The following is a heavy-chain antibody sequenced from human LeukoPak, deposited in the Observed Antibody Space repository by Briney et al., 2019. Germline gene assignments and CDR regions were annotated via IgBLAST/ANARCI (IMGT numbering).Heavy chain of an antibody. CDR3: ARTGGPQDYDFWSGYYTGGGYFDY. CDR1: GGSISSGGYY. Sequence: SETLSLTCTVSGGSISSGGYYWSWIRQHPGKGLEWTGYIYYRGNTYYNPSLKSRVTISVDTSKNQFSLKLSSVTAADTAVYYCARTGGPQDYDFWSGYYTGGGYFDYWGQGTLVTVSS. D-gene: IGHD3-3*01. J-gene: IGHJ4*02. CDR2: IYYRGNT. V-gene: IGHV4-31*03.